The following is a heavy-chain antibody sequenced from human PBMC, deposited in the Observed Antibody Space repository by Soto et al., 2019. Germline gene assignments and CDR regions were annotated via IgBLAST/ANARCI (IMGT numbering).Heavy chain of an antibody. CDR3: ARDYGYYAGGGHYYYYHMDV. D-gene: IGHD4-17*01. Sequence: QVQLQESGPGLVKPSQTLSLTCTVSGDSISSGGYYWSWIRQHPGKGLERIGNIYYSGNTDYNPSLKRRVTISVDTSRNQFSLKLSSVSAADTAVYYCARDYGYYAGGGHYYYYHMDVWGKGTSVTVSS. CDR2: IYYSGNT. CDR1: GDSISSGGYY. V-gene: IGHV4-31*03. J-gene: IGHJ6*03.